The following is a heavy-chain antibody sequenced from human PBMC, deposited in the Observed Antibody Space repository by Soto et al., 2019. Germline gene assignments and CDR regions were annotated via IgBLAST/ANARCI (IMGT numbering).Heavy chain of an antibody. CDR2: INPSGGST. CDR3: ARELPYDYVWGSYRPPPFDY. Sequence: ASEKVSCKASGYTFTSYYMHWVRQAPGQGLEWMGIINPSGGSTSYAQKFQGRVTMTRDTSTSTVYMELSSLRSEDTAVYYCARELPYDYVWGSYRPPPFDYWGQGTLVTVSS. V-gene: IGHV1-46*01. J-gene: IGHJ4*02. CDR1: GYTFTSYY. D-gene: IGHD3-16*02.